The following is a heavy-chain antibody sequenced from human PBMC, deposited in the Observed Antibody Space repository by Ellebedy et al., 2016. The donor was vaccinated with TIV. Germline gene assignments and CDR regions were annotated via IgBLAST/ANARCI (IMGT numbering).Heavy chain of an antibody. CDR1: GGSISSYY. D-gene: IGHD3-22*01. CDR2: IYYSGST. V-gene: IGHV4-59*01. J-gene: IGHJ3*02. Sequence: SETLSLTCTVSGGSISSYYWSWIRQHPGKGLEWIGYIYYSGSTNYNPSLKSRVTISVDTSKNQFSLTLSSVTAADTAVYYCARDPYYYDSSGYPGAFDIWGQGTMVTVSS. CDR3: ARDPYYYDSSGYPGAFDI.